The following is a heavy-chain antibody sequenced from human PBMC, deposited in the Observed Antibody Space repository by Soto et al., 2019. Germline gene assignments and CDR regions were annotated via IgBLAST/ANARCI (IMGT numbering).Heavy chain of an antibody. D-gene: IGHD2-15*01. CDR2: ISAYNGNT. Sequence: QVQLMQSGAEVKKPGASVKVSCKASGYTFTSDGISWVRQAPGQGLEWMGWISAYNGNTNYAQKLQGRVTMTTDTSTSTAYMERRSLRSDDTAVYYCARDRVVVLVAATPVYFQHWGQGTLVTVSS. V-gene: IGHV1-18*01. J-gene: IGHJ1*01. CDR1: GYTFTSDG. CDR3: ARDRVVVLVAATPVYFQH.